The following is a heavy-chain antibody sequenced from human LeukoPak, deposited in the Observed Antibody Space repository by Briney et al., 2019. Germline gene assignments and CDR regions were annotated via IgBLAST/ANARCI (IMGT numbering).Heavy chain of an antibody. CDR1: GFTFSSYS. V-gene: IGHV3-21*01. CDR3: ARDAYSYGTTVDD. D-gene: IGHD5-18*01. Sequence: GGSLRLSCAASGFTFSSYSMNWVRQAPGKGLEWVSSISSSSSYIYYADSVKGRFTISRDNAKNSLYLQMNSLRAEDTAVYYCARDAYSYGTTVDDWGQGTLVTVSS. J-gene: IGHJ4*02. CDR2: ISSSSSYI.